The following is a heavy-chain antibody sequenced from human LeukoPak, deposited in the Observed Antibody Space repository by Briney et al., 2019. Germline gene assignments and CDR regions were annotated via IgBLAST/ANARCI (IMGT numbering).Heavy chain of an antibody. D-gene: IGHD3-22*01. Sequence: ASVKVSCTASGYTFSTYPLNWVRQAPGQGLEWMGRINTNTGSPTYAQGLTGRFVFSLDTSVSTAFLQISSLKAEDTALYYCVRGIDTTGYFNYWGQGTLVTVSS. CDR2: INTNTGSP. J-gene: IGHJ4*02. V-gene: IGHV7-4-1*02. CDR3: VRGIDTTGYFNY. CDR1: GYTFSTYP.